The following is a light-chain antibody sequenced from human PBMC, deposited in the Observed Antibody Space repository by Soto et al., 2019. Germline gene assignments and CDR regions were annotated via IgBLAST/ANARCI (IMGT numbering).Light chain of an antibody. CDR3: CSYAGSYSWV. J-gene: IGLJ3*02. V-gene: IGLV2-11*01. CDR2: DVS. CDR1: SSDVGGYKY. Sequence: ALTQPRSESGSPGQSVTISCTGTSSDVGGYKYVSWYQQHPGKAPKFIIYDVSERPSGVPDRFSGSKSGNTASLTISGLEAEDEADYYCCSYAGSYSWVFGGGTKLTVL.